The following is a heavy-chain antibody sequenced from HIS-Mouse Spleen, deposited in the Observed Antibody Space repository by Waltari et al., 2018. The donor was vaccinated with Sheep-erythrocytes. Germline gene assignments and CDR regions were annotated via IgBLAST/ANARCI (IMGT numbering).Heavy chain of an antibody. Sequence: LRLSCAASGFTLSSYAMPWVRQAPGKGLEWVAVISYDGSNKYYADSVKGRFTISRDNSKNTLYLQMNSLRAEDTAVYYCARVSAGELKYYFDYWGQGTLVTVSS. CDR2: ISYDGSNK. D-gene: IGHD1-26*01. J-gene: IGHJ4*02. CDR3: ARVSAGELKYYFDY. CDR1: GFTLSSYA. V-gene: IGHV3-30*04.